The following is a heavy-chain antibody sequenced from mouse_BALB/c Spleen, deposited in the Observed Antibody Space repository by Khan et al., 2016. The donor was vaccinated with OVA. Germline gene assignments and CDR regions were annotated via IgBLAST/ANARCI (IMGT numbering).Heavy chain of an antibody. J-gene: IGHJ2*01. D-gene: IGHD1-3*01. CDR2: IWAGGST. CDR1: GFSFPSYG. CDR3: ARLEDI. V-gene: IGHV2-9*02. Sequence: QVQLEVVGGGRGGKEQSLSITCTVSGFSFPSYGVHWVRQPPGKGLEWLGVIWAGGSTNYNSALMSRLSISKDNSKSQVFLKMNSLQTDDTAMYYCARLEDIWGQGTTLTVSS.